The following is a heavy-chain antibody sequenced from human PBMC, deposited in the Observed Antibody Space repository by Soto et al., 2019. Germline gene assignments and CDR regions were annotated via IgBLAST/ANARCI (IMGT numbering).Heavy chain of an antibody. CDR1: GDSISGSPYF. D-gene: IGHD6-25*01. CDR2: IFYDGYT. CDR3: ARLQAAVPHY. J-gene: IGHJ4*02. V-gene: IGHV4-39*01. Sequence: QVQLQESGPGLVMPSETLSLTCTVSGDSISGSPYFWGWIRQPPGKRLEWIGSIFYDGYTLYTPSLXXRVTLSVDTSKNHFSLKLTSVAAADTAIYFCARLQAAVPHYWGQGILVTVSS.